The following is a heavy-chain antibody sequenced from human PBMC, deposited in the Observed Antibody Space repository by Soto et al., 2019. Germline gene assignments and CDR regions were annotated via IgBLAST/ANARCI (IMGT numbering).Heavy chain of an antibody. CDR1: GGSISSGGYY. V-gene: IGHV4-31*03. D-gene: IGHD3-22*01. Sequence: SETLSLTFTVSGGSISSGGYYWSRIRQHPVKGLAWIGYIYYSGSTYYNPSTKSRVTISVDTSKNQSSLKLSSVTAADTAVYYCARANPDYYDSSGYYLSGAFDISGQGTMVTV. CDR3: ARANPDYYDSSGYYLSGAFDI. CDR2: IYYSGST. J-gene: IGHJ3*02.